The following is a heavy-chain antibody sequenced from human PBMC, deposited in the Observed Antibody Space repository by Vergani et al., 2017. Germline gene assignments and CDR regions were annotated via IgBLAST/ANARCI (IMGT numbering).Heavy chain of an antibody. D-gene: IGHD2-21*01. CDR3: ARDGGEYDKDALDV. J-gene: IGHJ3*01. V-gene: IGHV4-61*02. CDR1: GGSISSDNFY. CDR2: IYTSGNT. Sequence: QVQLQESGPGLVKPSQTLSLTCTVSGGSISSDNFYWNWIRQPAGEGLEWIGRIYTSGNTNYNPSLKSRVTISVDASKKQFSLKLTSVTAADTAVYYCARDGGEYDKDALDVWGQGTKVTVTS.